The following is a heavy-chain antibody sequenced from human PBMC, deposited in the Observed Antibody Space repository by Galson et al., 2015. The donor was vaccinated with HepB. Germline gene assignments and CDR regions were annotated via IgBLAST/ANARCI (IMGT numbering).Heavy chain of an antibody. D-gene: IGHD3-9*01. CDR1: GGSISSSSYY. V-gene: IGHV4-39*01. J-gene: IGHJ3*02. CDR2: IYYSGST. Sequence: ETLSLTCTVSGGSISSSSYYWGWIRQPPGKGLEWIGSIYYSGSTYYNPSLKSRVTISVDTSKNQFSLKLSSVTAADTAVYYCATNQYDILTGYYNIRAFDIWGQGTMVTVSS. CDR3: ATNQYDILTGYYNIRAFDI.